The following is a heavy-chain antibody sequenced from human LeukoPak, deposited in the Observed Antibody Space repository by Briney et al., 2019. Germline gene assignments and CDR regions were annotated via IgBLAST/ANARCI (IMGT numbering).Heavy chain of an antibody. CDR1: GGSFSGYY. V-gene: IGHV4-34*01. J-gene: IGHJ4*02. Sequence: PSETLSLTCAVYGGSFSGYYWYWIRQPPGKGLEWIGEINYSGSTNYNPSLKSRVTISADTSKNQFSLKMSSVTAADTAVYYCATTSGYWGQGTLATVSS. D-gene: IGHD3-10*01. CDR2: INYSGST. CDR3: ATTSGY.